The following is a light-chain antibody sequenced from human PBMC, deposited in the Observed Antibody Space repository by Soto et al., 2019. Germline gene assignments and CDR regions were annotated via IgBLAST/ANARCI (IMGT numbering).Light chain of an antibody. CDR3: SSYGGNNNLV. Sequence: QSVLTQPPSASGSPGQSVTISCTGTSSDVGGYNYVSWYQQHPGEAPKLMIYEVTKRPSGVPDRFSGPKSGSTASLTVSGLQAEDEADYFCSSYGGNNNLVFGGGTKLTVL. CDR1: SSDVGGYNY. CDR2: EVT. V-gene: IGLV2-8*01. J-gene: IGLJ2*01.